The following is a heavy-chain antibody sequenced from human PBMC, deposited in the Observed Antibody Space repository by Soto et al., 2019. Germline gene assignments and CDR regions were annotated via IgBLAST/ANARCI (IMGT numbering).Heavy chain of an antibody. CDR2: ISAYNGNT. V-gene: IGHV1-18*01. Sequence: GASVKVSCKASGYTFTSYGISWVRQAPGQGLEWMGWISAYNGNTNYAQKLQGRVTMTTDTSTSTAYMELRSLRSDDTAVYYCAREDDSSGYSQPPFDYWGQGTPVTVSS. J-gene: IGHJ4*02. CDR3: AREDDSSGYSQPPFDY. CDR1: GYTFTSYG. D-gene: IGHD3-22*01.